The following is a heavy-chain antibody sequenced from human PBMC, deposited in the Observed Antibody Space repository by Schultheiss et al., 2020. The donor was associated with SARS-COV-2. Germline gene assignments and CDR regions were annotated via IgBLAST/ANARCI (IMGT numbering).Heavy chain of an antibody. CDR3: ARDATSTVYNWFDP. CDR2: ISYDGSNK. Sequence: GGSLRLSCAASGFTFSSYGMHWVRQAPGKGLEWVAVISYDGSNKYYADSVKGRFTISRDNSKNTLYLQMNSLRAEDTAVYYCARDATSTVYNWFDPWGQGTLVTVSS. CDR1: GFTFSSYG. V-gene: IGHV3-30*03. J-gene: IGHJ5*02. D-gene: IGHD4-17*01.